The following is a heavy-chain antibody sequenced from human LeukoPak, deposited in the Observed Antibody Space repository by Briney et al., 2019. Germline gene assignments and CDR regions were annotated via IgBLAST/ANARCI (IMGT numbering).Heavy chain of an antibody. CDR2: INPDSGGT. V-gene: IGHV1-2*02. CDR1: GYTFNGYY. D-gene: IGHD2-21*02. Sequence: ASVKVSCKASGYTFNGYYMHWVRQAPGQGLEWMGWINPDSGGTNYAQKFQGRVTMTSDTSIRTAYMELSRLRSDDTAVYYCARGPSTTVTAGYFDNWGQGTLVTVSS. J-gene: IGHJ4*02. CDR3: ARGPSTTVTAGYFDN.